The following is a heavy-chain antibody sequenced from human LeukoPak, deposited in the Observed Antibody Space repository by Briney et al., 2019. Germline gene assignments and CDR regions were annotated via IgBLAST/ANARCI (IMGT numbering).Heavy chain of an antibody. CDR2: ITGRGGNT. D-gene: IGHD6-25*01. V-gene: IGHV3-23*01. CDR3: ARERAAFDY. J-gene: IGHJ4*02. CDR1: GFTFSSFP. Sequence: PGGSLRLFCAASGFTFSSFPMSWVRQAPGKGLQWVSGITGRGGNTFYAESVEGRFTISRDNSKNTLSLQMDSLRAEDTAVYDCARERAAFDYWGQGTLVTVSS.